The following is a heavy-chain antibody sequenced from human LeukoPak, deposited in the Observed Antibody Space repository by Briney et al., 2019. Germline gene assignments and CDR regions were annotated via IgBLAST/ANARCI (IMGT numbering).Heavy chain of an antibody. CDR3: ARVRGAMVAHNWLDP. J-gene: IGHJ5*02. CDR2: IYYSGST. Sequence: DPSETLSLTCTVSGGSISSSSYYWGWIRQPPGKGLEWIGSIYYSGSTYYNPSLKSRVTISVDTSKNQFSLKLSSVTAADTAVYYCARVRGAMVAHNWLDPWGQGTLVTVSS. CDR1: GGSISSSSYY. D-gene: IGHD4/OR15-4a*01. V-gene: IGHV4-39*07.